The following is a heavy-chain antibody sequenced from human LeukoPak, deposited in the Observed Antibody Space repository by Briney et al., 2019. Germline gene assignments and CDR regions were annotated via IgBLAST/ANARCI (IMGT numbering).Heavy chain of an antibody. V-gene: IGHV3-48*01. D-gene: IGHD3-10*01. CDR3: VRERGLLFDY. CDR2: IGDNSAI. J-gene: IGHJ4*02. CDR1: GFTFSSFI. Sequence: GGSLRLSCAASGFTFSSFIMNWVRQAPGKGLEWVSYIGDNSAIYYADSAKGRFTISRDNAKNSLSLQMNSLRAEDTAVYYCVRERGLLFDYWGQGTLVTVSS.